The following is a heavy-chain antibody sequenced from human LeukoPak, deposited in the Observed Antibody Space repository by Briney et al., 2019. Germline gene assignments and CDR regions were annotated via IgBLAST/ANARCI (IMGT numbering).Heavy chain of an antibody. J-gene: IGHJ4*02. CDR1: GYTFTSYG. V-gene: IGHV1-18*04. Sequence: ASVKVSCKASGYTFTSYGISWVRQAPGQGLEWMGWISAYNGNTNYAQKLQGRVTMTTDTSTSTAYMELRSLRSDDTAVYYCARDSDVRGYSYGYHYWGQGTLVTVSS. D-gene: IGHD5-18*01. CDR3: ARDSDVRGYSYGYHY. CDR2: ISAYNGNT.